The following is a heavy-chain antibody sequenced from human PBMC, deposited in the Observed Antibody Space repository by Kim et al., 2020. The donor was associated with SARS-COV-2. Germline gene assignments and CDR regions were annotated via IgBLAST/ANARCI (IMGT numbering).Heavy chain of an antibody. D-gene: IGHD6-13*01. Sequence: GESLKISSKGSGYSFTSYWISWVRQMPGKGLEWMGRIDPSDSYTNYSPSFQDHVTISADKSISTAYLQWSSLKASDTAMYYCARQDPSSRRVGFDPWGQGTLVTVSS. CDR2: IDPSDSYT. CDR3: ARQDPSSRRVGFDP. CDR1: GYSFTSYW. V-gene: IGHV5-10-1*01. J-gene: IGHJ5*02.